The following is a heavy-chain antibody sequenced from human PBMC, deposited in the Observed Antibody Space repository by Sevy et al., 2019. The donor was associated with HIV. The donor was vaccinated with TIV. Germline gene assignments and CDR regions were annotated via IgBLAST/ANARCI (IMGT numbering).Heavy chain of an antibody. J-gene: IGHJ4*02. Sequence: GGSLRLSCAASGFTFSSYAMSWVRQAPGKGLEWVSAISGSGGSTYYADSVKGRFTIPRDNSKNTLYLQMNSLRAEDTAVYYCAKVSRTYYYDSSGYHGYWGQGTLVTVSS. CDR2: ISGSGGST. CDR1: GFTFSSYA. CDR3: AKVSRTYYYDSSGYHGY. D-gene: IGHD3-22*01. V-gene: IGHV3-23*01.